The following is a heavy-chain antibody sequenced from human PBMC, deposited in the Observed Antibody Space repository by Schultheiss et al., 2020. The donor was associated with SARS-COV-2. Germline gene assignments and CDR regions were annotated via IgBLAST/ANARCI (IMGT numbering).Heavy chain of an antibody. CDR2: IYFTGIT. D-gene: IGHD5-24*01. J-gene: IGHJ4*02. Sequence: SEXLSLTCSVSGSSITGFFWTWIRQPPGKGLDPIGNIYFTGITKYNPSLKSRVTISIDTSKNQFSLKLGSVTAADTAVYFCARATRVESLFSVRGGSFDFWGRGALVTVSS. CDR1: GSSITGFF. CDR3: ARATRVESLFSVRGGSFDF. V-gene: IGHV4-59*01.